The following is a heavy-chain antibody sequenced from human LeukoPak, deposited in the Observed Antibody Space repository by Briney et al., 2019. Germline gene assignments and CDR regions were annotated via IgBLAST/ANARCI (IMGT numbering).Heavy chain of an antibody. J-gene: IGHJ4*02. V-gene: IGHV3-21*01. CDR1: GFTFSSYS. CDR3: ARAPLVRNPHRYSGSYYEFYY. D-gene: IGHD1-26*01. Sequence: GGSLRLSCAASGFTFSSYSMIWVRQAPGKGLDWVSSITSSSHYIYYADSLKGRFTISRDNAKNSLYLQMNSLRAEDTAVYYCARAPLVRNPHRYSGSYYEFYYWGQGTPVTVSS. CDR2: ITSSSHYI.